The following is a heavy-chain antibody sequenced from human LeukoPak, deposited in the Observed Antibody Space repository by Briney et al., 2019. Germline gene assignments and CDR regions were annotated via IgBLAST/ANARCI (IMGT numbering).Heavy chain of an antibody. CDR1: GGSFSGYY. Sequence: SETLSLTCAVYGGSFSGYYWSWIRQPPGKGLEWIGEINHSGSTNYNPSLKSRVTISVDTSKNQFSLKLSSVTAADTAVYYCARDRVWFGELLPNWFDPWGQGTLVTVSS. CDR3: ARDRVWFGELLPNWFDP. CDR2: INHSGST. D-gene: IGHD3-10*01. J-gene: IGHJ5*02. V-gene: IGHV4-34*01.